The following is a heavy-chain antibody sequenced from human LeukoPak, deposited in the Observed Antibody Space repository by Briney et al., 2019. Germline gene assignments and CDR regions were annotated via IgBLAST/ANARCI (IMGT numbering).Heavy chain of an antibody. J-gene: IGHJ3*02. CDR1: GFTFSDYY. CDR3: ARERSDAFDI. V-gene: IGHV3-11*01. CDR2: ISSSGTTI. Sequence: GGSLRLSCAASGFTFSDYYMSWIRQAPGKGLEWVSYISSSGTTIYYTDSVKGRFTISRDNSKNTLYLQMNSLRAEDTAVYYCARERSDAFDIWGQGTMVTVSS.